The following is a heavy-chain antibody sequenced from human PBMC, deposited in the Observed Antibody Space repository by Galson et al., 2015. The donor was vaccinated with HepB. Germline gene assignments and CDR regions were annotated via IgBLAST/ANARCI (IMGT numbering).Heavy chain of an antibody. CDR2: ISWNSGSI. CDR1: GFTFDDYA. CDR3: TVAGPDFDY. D-gene: IGHD6-19*01. J-gene: IGHJ4*02. Sequence: SLRLSCAASGFTFDDYAMHWVRQAPGKGLEWVSGISWNSGSIGYADSVKGRFTISRDNAKNSLYLQMNSLRAEDTALYYCTVAGPDFDYWGQETLVTVSS. V-gene: IGHV3-9*01.